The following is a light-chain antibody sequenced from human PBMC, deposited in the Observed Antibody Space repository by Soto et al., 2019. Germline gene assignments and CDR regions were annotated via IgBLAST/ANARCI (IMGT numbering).Light chain of an antibody. Sequence: EIVLTQSPATLSASPGESAALSCRASQDVGHYVAWYRQIPGQAPRLLIYDTSNRAAGIPDRFRGSGSGTDFTLTISSLVHEDFAVYYCQQRSTWPPLTFGGGTKVEIK. V-gene: IGKV3-11*01. CDR2: DTS. CDR3: QQRSTWPPLT. J-gene: IGKJ4*01. CDR1: QDVGHY.